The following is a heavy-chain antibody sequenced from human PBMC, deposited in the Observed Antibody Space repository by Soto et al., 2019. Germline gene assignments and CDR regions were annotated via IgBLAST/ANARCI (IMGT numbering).Heavy chain of an antibody. CDR3: AIGVPAARGTSDGEYFQH. V-gene: IGHV1-69*02. Sequence: QVQLVQSGAEVKKPGSSVKVSCKASGGTFSSYTISWVRQAPGQGLEWMGRIIPILGIANYAQKFQGRVTITADXXTXTXXMELSSLRSEDTAVYYCAIGVPAARGTSDGEYFQHWGQGTLVTVSS. J-gene: IGHJ1*01. D-gene: IGHD2-2*01. CDR2: IIPILGIA. CDR1: GGTFSSYT.